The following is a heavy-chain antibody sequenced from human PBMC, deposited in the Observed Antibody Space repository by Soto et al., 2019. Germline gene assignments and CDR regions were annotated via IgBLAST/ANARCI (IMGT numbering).Heavy chain of an antibody. J-gene: IGHJ6*02. Sequence: PSETLSLTCAVYGGSFSGYYWRWIRHPPGKGLEWIGEINHSGSTNYNPSLKSRVTISVDTSKNQFSLKLSSVTAADTAVYYCARGRGSREDYYYGMDVWGQGTTVTVSS. D-gene: IGHD6-13*01. V-gene: IGHV4-34*01. CDR1: GGSFSGYY. CDR2: INHSGST. CDR3: ARGRGSREDYYYGMDV.